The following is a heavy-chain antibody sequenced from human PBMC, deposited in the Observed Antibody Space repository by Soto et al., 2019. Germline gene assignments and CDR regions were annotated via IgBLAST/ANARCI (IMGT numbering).Heavy chain of an antibody. Sequence: PSETLSLTCAVYGGSFSGYYWSWIRQPPGKGLEWIGEINHSGSTNYNPSLKSRVTISVDTSKNQFSLKLSSVTAADTAVYYCAKDHYSYSGIDVWGKGTTVTGS. V-gene: IGHV4-34*01. J-gene: IGHJ6*04. CDR3: AKDHYSYSGIDV. CDR1: GGSFSGYY. CDR2: INHSGST.